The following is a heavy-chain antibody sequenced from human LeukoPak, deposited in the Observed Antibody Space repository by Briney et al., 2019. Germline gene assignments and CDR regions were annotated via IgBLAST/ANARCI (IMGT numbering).Heavy chain of an antibody. CDR2: INPNSGGT. V-gene: IGHV1-2*02. CDR1: GYTFTGYY. D-gene: IGHD6-13*01. CDR3: ARDPSYYSSSWYAYFDY. Sequence: ASVKVSCKAFGYTFTGYYMHWVRQAPGQGLEWMGWINPNSGGTNYAQKFQGRVTMTRDTSISTAYMELSRLRSDDTAVYYCARDPSYYSSSWYAYFDYWGQGTLVTVSS. J-gene: IGHJ4*02.